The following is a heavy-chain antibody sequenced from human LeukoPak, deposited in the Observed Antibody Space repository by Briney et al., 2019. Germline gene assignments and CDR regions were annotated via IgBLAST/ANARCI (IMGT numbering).Heavy chain of an antibody. D-gene: IGHD3-10*01. CDR2: IYYTGNT. V-gene: IGHV4-31*03. CDR3: ARSGLYYPGSGSFDY. Sequence: SQTLSLTCTVSGDSVTSGGYYWNWIRQHPVKGLEWIGYIYYTGNTNYNPSLKSRINISADTSKNQFSLKLKSVTAADTAIYYCARSGLYYPGSGSFDYWGQGALVTVSS. CDR1: GDSVTSGGYY. J-gene: IGHJ4*02.